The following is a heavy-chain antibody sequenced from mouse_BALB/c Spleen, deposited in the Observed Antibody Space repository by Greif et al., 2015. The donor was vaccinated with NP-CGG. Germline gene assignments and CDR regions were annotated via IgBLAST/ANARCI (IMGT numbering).Heavy chain of an antibody. CDR2: INPSTGYT. CDR1: GYTFTSYW. D-gene: IGHD1-1*01. Sequence: QVQLQQPGAELVKPGASVKMSCKASGYTFTSYWMHWVKQRPGQGLEWIGYINPSTGYTEYNQKFKDKATLTADKSSSTAYMQLSSLTSEDSAVYYCARSGSSYFDYWGQGTTLTVSS. CDR3: ARSGSSYFDY. J-gene: IGHJ2*01. V-gene: IGHV1-7*01.